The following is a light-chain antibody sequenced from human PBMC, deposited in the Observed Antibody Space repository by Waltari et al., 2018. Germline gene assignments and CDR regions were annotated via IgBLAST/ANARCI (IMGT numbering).Light chain of an antibody. CDR2: EVT. J-gene: IGLJ2*01. CDR3: TSYAASNTLI. Sequence: QSALTQPPSASGSPGQSVTISCTGTSSDVGGYEYVSWYQQHPGKTPKLMILEVTKRPSGVPDRLSGSKSGNTAYLTVSGLQPEDEADYYCTSYAASNTLIFGGGTRLTVL. CDR1: SSDVGGYEY. V-gene: IGLV2-8*01.